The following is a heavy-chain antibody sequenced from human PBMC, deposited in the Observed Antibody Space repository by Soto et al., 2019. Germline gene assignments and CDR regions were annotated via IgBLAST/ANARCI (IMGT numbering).Heavy chain of an antibody. D-gene: IGHD2-2*01. V-gene: IGHV4-30-4*01. CDR3: GRDLTSDANCIDP. CDR2: IYYTGKT. Sequence: SETLSLTCSVSGDYIHVGGYYWTWVRQRPGKGLEWMGYIYYTGKTYYNPSLESRLTMSVDRSKNQFSLRLTSVTAADTAVYFCGRDLTSDANCIDPWGQGTLVTVSS. CDR1: GDYIHVGGYY. J-gene: IGHJ5*02.